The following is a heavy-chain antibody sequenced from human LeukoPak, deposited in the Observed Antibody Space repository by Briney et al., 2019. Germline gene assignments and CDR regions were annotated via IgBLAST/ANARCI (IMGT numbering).Heavy chain of an antibody. D-gene: IGHD2/OR15-2a*01. CDR2: FGTRSTSI. CDR3: AREGPRGNSQFDY. Sequence: GGSLRLSCTASGFTFSGYSMNWIRQAPGKGLEWVSSFGTRSTSIYHAGSVKGRFAISRDNAKNSLYLQMNSLRAEDTAVYYCAREGPRGNSQFDYWGQGTLVTVSS. J-gene: IGHJ4*02. V-gene: IGHV3-21*01. CDR1: GFTFSGYS.